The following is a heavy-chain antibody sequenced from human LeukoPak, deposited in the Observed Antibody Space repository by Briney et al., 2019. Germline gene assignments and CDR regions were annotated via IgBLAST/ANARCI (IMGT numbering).Heavy chain of an antibody. CDR1: GFTFSSYE. V-gene: IGHV3-48*03. CDR2: ISSSGSTI. CDR3: ARGAAYSSSWPLYYHYYGMDV. Sequence: GGSLRLSCAASGFTFSSYEMNWVRQAPGKGLEWVSYISSSGSTIYYADSVKGRFTISRDNAKNSLYLQMNSLRAEDTAVYYCARGAAYSSSWPLYYHYYGMDVWGQGTTVTVSS. J-gene: IGHJ6*02. D-gene: IGHD6-13*01.